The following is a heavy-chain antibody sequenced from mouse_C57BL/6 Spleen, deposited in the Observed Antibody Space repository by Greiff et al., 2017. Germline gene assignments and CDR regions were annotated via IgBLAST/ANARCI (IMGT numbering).Heavy chain of an antibody. D-gene: IGHD2-5*01. J-gene: IGHJ1*03. V-gene: IGHV1-82*01. CDR1: GYAFSSSW. CDR3: ARTEDSNYPYWYFDV. Sequence: QVQLQQSGPELVKPGASVKISCKASGYAFSSSWMNWVKQRPGKGLEWIGRIYPGDGDTNYNGKFKGKATLTADKSSSTAYMQLSSLTSEDSAVYFCARTEDSNYPYWYFDVWGTGTTVTVSS. CDR2: IYPGDGDT.